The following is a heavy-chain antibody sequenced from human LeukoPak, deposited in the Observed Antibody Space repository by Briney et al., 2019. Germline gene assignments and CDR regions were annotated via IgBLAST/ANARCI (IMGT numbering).Heavy chain of an antibody. Sequence: GGSLLLSCAASGFTFDDYAMHWVRQVPGKGLEWVSGISWNSGRIGYADSVKGQFTISRDNAKNSLYLQMNSLRGEDTALYYCARDHRAFFGGGSCYSDYWGQGTLVTVSS. V-gene: IGHV3-9*01. CDR2: ISWNSGRI. J-gene: IGHJ4*02. CDR1: GFTFDDYA. CDR3: ARDHRAFFGGGSCYSDY. D-gene: IGHD2-15*01.